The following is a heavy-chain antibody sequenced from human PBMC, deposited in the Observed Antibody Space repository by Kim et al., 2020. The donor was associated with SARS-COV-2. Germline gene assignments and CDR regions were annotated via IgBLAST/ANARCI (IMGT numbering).Heavy chain of an antibody. V-gene: IGHV4-59*01. D-gene: IGHD1-26*01. Sequence: SETLSLTCTVSGGSISSYYWSWIRQPPGKGLEWIGYIYYSGSTNYNPSLKSRVTISVDTSKNQFSLKLSSVTAADTAVYYCARDRWELLRGRGAFDIWGQGTMVTVSS. CDR1: GGSISSYY. CDR3: ARDRWELLRGRGAFDI. J-gene: IGHJ3*02. CDR2: IYYSGST.